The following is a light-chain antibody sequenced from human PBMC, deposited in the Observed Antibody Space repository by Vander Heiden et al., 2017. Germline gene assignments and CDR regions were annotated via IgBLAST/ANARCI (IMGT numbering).Light chain of an antibody. V-gene: IGKV2D-29*01. J-gene: IGKJ1*01. CDR3: MHSIDLPRT. Sequence: DTVMTQNPLSLSVTPGQPASISCKSSRSLLHTDGRTYFFWFLQKPGQPPQPLIYDISKRFYGVSDRFSGSGSGTDFTLKISRVEAEDVGVYYCMHSIDLPRTFGQGTKVEIK. CDR2: DIS. CDR1: RSLLHTDGRTY.